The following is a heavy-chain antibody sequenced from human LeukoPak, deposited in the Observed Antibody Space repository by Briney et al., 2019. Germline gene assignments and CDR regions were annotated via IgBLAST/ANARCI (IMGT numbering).Heavy chain of an antibody. CDR3: ARDLEDSSPFGAFDM. D-gene: IGHD3-22*01. CDR2: IAGDGAS. CDR1: DSSFRSHD. Sequence: GGSLRLSCAASDSSFRSHDMSWVRQTLEKGLEWVSSIAGDGASFYADSVKGRFTISRDNSKNTLYLQMNSLRAEDTAVYYCARDLEDSSPFGAFDMWGQGTMVTVSS. V-gene: IGHV3-23*01. J-gene: IGHJ3*02.